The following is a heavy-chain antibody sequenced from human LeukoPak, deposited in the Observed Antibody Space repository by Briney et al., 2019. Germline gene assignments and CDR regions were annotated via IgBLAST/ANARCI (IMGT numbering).Heavy chain of an antibody. J-gene: IGHJ4*02. D-gene: IGHD6-19*01. CDR3: ARDSGSGWYPAYDY. CDR1: GGSFSGYY. CDR2: INHSGST. V-gene: IGHV4-34*01. Sequence: SETLSLTCAVYGGSFSGYYWSWIRQPPGKGLEWIGEINHSGSTNYNPSLKSRVTISVDTSKNQFSLKLSSVTAADTAVYYCARDSGSGWYPAYDYWGQGTLVTVSS.